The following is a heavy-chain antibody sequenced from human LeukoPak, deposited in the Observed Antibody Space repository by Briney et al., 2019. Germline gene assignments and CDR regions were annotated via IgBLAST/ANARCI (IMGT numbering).Heavy chain of an antibody. CDR1: SGSISSGSYY. CDR3: ARGSGYGVAGVWWFDP. D-gene: IGHD3-16*01. CDR2: IYYSGST. J-gene: IGHJ5*02. Sequence: PSETLSLTCTVSSGSISSGSYYWSWTRQPAGKGLEWIGYIYYSGSTNYNPSLKSRVTISVDTSKNQFSLKLSSVTAADTAVYYCARGSGYGVAGVWWFDPWGQGTLVTVSS. V-gene: IGHV4-61*10.